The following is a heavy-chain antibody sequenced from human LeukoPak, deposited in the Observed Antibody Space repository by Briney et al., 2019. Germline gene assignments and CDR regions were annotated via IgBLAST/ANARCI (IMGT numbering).Heavy chain of an antibody. J-gene: IGHJ4*02. Sequence: SETLSLTCTVSGGSISSSSYYWGWIRQPPGKGLEWIGSIYYSGSTYYNPSLKSRVTISVDTSKNQFSLKLSSVTAADTAVYYCARDYDILTGSFDYWGQGTLVTVSS. V-gene: IGHV4-39*02. D-gene: IGHD3-9*01. CDR2: IYYSGST. CDR1: GGSISSSSYY. CDR3: ARDYDILTGSFDY.